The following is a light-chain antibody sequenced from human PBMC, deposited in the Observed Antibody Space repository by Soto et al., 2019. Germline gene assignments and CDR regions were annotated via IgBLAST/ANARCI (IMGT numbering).Light chain of an antibody. V-gene: IGKV3-20*01. CDR1: QSVSSSY. CDR3: QQYGSSPWT. J-gene: IGKJ1*01. Sequence: EIVLTQSPGTLSLSPGERATLSCRASQSVSSSYLAWYQQKPGQAPRLLIYGASSRATGIPDRFSGSGSGTDFTLPISRREPEDFAVYYCQQYGSSPWTFGQGTKVEI. CDR2: GAS.